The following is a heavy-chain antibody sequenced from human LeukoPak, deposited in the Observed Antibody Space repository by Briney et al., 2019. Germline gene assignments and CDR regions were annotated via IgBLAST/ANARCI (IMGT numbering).Heavy chain of an antibody. J-gene: IGHJ4*02. D-gene: IGHD3-9*01. Sequence: SETLSLTCAVYGGSFGGYYWSWIRQPPGKGLEWIGEINHSGSTNYNQSLKSRVTISVDTSKNQFSLKLSSVTAADAAVYYCARYIRCCDWPAIWGQGTLVTVSS. CDR2: INHSGST. V-gene: IGHV4-34*01. CDR3: ARYIRCCDWPAI. CDR1: GGSFGGYY.